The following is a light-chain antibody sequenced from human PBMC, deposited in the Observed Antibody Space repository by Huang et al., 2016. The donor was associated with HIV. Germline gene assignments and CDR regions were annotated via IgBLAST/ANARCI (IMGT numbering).Light chain of an antibody. CDR1: QGISSY. CDR2: GAS. CDR3: QQYYIYPHA. Sequence: AIRMTQSPSSLSASTGDRVTITCRAGQGISSYLAWYQQKPGKAPKLLMSGASTLQSGVPLRFSGSGFGTEFTLTIDGLQSEDLGTYHCQQYYIYPHAFGQGTKLEI. V-gene: IGKV1-8*01. J-gene: IGKJ2*01.